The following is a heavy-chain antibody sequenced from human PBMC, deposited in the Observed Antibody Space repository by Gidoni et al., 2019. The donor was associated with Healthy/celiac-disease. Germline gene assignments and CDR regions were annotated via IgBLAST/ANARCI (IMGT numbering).Heavy chain of an antibody. CDR2: ISCSGGST. Sequence: EMQLLESGGGLVQPGGYLRLSCAASGFTLKRQAMSGVRQAPGKGLELVSAISCSGGSTYYADSVKGRSTISRDNSKTTLYLQMNSLRAEDTAVYYCAKDLEAGTTVTTRDPTLSYYWGQGTLVTVSS. J-gene: IGHJ4*02. D-gene: IGHD4-17*01. CDR3: AKDLEAGTTVTTRDPTLSYY. CDR1: GFTLKRQA. V-gene: IGHV3-23*01.